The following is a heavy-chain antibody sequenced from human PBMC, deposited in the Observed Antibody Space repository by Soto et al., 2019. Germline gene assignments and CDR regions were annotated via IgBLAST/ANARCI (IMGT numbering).Heavy chain of an antibody. D-gene: IGHD2-15*01. Sequence: ASVNVSCKASGYTFTRYAMHWVRQAPGQRLEWMGWINAGNGNTKYSQKFQGRVTITRDTSASTAYMELSSLRSEDTAVYYGARDLGGWPDYWGQGTLVTVSS. J-gene: IGHJ4*02. CDR3: ARDLGGWPDY. CDR1: GYTFTRYA. CDR2: INAGNGNT. V-gene: IGHV1-3*01.